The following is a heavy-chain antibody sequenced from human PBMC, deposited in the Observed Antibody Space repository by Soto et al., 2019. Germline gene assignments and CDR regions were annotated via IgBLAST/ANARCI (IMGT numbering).Heavy chain of an antibody. CDR3: ARSANTYGSPFDY. J-gene: IGHJ4*02. Sequence: PGGSLSLSCAASGFPFSSYAMSWVRQAPGKGLEWVSAISGSGGSTSYADSVKGRFTIPRDSSKNILYLQINGLTADDTAVYYCARSANTYGSPFDYWGQGALVTVSS. V-gene: IGHV3-23*01. CDR1: GFPFSSYA. CDR2: ISGSGGST. D-gene: IGHD3-10*01.